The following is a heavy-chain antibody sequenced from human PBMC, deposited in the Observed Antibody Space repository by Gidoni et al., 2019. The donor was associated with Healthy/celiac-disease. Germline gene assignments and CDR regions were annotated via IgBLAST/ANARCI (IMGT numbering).Heavy chain of an antibody. V-gene: IGHV4-30-2*01. J-gene: IGHJ4*02. Sequence: QLQLQESGSGLVKPSQTLSLTCAVSGGSISSGGYSWSWIRQPPGKGLEWNGYIYHSGSTYYNPSLKSRVTISVDRSKNQFSLKLSSVTAADTAVYYCARGGASLARAYYFDYWGQGTLVTVSS. CDR2: IYHSGST. CDR1: GGSISSGGYS. D-gene: IGHD5-12*01. CDR3: ARGGASLARAYYFDY.